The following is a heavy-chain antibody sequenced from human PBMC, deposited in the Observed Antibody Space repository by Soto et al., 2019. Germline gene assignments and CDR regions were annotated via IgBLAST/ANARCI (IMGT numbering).Heavy chain of an antibody. D-gene: IGHD1-26*01. CDR1: GFNFSAYG. CDR2: LSFDASKK. CDR3: RVGVAD. J-gene: IGHJ4*02. Sequence: QVQLVESGGGVVQPGRSLRLSCAASGFNFSAYGMHWVRQAPGTGLELVALLSFDASKKYYADSVKGRFTISRDTSMNTLYLQMNGLSVEDTAVYYCRVGVADWGQGARVTVSS. V-gene: IGHV3-30*03.